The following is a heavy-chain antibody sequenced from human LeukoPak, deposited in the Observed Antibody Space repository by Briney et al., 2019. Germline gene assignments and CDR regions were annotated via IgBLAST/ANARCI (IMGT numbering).Heavy chain of an antibody. CDR2: INPNSGGT. V-gene: IGHV1-2*06. CDR1: GYTFTGYY. J-gene: IGHJ4*02. Sequence: ASVKVSCKASGYTFTGYYMHWVRQAPGQGLEWMGRINPNSGGTNYAQKFQGRVTMTRDTSISTAYMELSRLRSDDTAVYYCARSDYGGNSGDYWGQGTLVTVSS. D-gene: IGHD4-23*01. CDR3: ARSDYGGNSGDY.